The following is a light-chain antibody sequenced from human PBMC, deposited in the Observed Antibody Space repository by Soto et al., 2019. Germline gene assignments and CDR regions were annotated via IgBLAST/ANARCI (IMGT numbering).Light chain of an antibody. CDR3: SSYTSSSTQV. J-gene: IGLJ1*01. CDR1: SSDVGGYNY. CDR2: EVS. Sequence: QSVLTQPPSASGSPGQSVTISCTGTSSDVGGYNYVSWYQQHPGKAPKLMIYEVSARPSGVSNRFSGSKSGNTASLTISGLQAEDEADYYCSSYTSSSTQVFGTGTKVTVL. V-gene: IGLV2-14*01.